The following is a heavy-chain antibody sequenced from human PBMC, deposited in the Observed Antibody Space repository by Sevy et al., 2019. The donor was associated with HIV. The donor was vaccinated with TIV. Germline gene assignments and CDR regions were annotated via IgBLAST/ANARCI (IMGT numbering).Heavy chain of an antibody. J-gene: IGHJ4*02. Sequence: GGSLRLSCAASGFTFSSFAMSWVRQVPGKGLEWVSSINGRGGSTYYADSVKGRVTLSRDNSKNTLFLQMDSLRPENTAIYYCARPTPRIAASSAAFFDYWGQGTLVTVSS. CDR2: INGRGGST. V-gene: IGHV3-23*01. CDR1: GFTFSSFA. CDR3: ARPTPRIAASSAAFFDY. D-gene: IGHD6-13*01.